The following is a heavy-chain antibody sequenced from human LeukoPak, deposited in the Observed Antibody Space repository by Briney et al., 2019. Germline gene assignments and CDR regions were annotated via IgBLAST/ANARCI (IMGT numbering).Heavy chain of an antibody. CDR3: ARRAIIQGTSALDF. CDR2: IYPRDSTT. CDR1: GYTFTHDW. Sequence: GESLKISCKSSGYTFTHDWIGWVRRMPGKGLEWRGIIYPRDSTTRYSPAFEGQVTISVDKSITTAYLQWSSLKASDTAMYYCARRAIIQGTSALDFWGQGTVVIVSS. V-gene: IGHV5-51*01. D-gene: IGHD3-3*01. J-gene: IGHJ4*02.